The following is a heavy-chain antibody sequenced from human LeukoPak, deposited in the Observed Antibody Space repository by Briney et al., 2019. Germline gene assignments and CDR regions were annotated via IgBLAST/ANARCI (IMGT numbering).Heavy chain of an antibody. D-gene: IGHD3-22*01. CDR3: AREVEDYYDSSGCYFGY. V-gene: IGHV1-2*02. CDR1: GYTFTGYY. J-gene: IGHJ4*02. Sequence: ASVKVSCKASGYTFTGYYMHWVRQAPGQGLEWMGWINPNSGGTNYAQKFQGRVTMTRDTSISTAYMELSRLRSDDTAVYYCAREVEDYYDSSGCYFGYWGQGTLVTVSS. CDR2: INPNSGGT.